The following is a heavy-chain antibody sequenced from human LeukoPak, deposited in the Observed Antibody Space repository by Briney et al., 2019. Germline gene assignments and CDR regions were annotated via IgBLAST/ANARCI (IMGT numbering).Heavy chain of an antibody. CDR3: ARDAAQYYGMDV. J-gene: IGHJ6*04. CDR2: IYSGGST. Sequence: GGSLRLSCAASGFTLSSNYMSWVRQAPGKGLEWVSVIYSGGSTYYADSVKGRFTISRDNSKNTLYLQMNSLRAEDTAVYYCARDAAQYYGMDVWGKGTTVTVSS. CDR1: GFTLSSNY. V-gene: IGHV3-53*01.